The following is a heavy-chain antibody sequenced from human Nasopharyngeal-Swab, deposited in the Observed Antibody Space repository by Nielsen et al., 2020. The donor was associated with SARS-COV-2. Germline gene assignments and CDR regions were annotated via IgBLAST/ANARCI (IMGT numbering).Heavy chain of an antibody. CDR2: VSGGSGSTT. J-gene: IGHJ4*02. D-gene: IGHD4-17*01. CDR1: GFTFSTYT. Sequence: ESLKISCVVSGFTFSTYTMSWVRQAPGKGLEWVSTVSGGSGSTTKYADSVKGRFTISRDNSNKTLYLQMNDLRAEDTAMYYCAKLTSTTMTSYYWGQGTMVTVSS. CDR3: AKLTSTTMTSYY. V-gene: IGHV3-23*01.